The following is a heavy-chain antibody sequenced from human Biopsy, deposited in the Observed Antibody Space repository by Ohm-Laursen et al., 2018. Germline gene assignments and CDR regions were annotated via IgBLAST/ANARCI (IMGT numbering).Heavy chain of an antibody. J-gene: IGHJ4*02. Sequence: SLRLSCTASGFTFSGFSMNWVRQAPGKGLEWVANIKQDGSEKNYADSVKGRFTISRDNAKNSLLLQMNRLRVEDTAVYYCARAYSRGDYWGQGTLVTVSS. CDR1: GFTFSGFS. CDR3: ARAYSRGDY. CDR2: IKQDGSEK. D-gene: IGHD2-15*01. V-gene: IGHV3-7*01.